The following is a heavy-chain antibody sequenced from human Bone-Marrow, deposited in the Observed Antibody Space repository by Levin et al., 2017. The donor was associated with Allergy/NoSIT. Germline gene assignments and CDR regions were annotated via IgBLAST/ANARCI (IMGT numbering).Heavy chain of an antibody. CDR1: GVSVRSFC. Sequence: SETLSLTCNVSGVSVRSFCWSWIRQPPGKGLEWIAYIDYTGTINYNPSLQSRVTISQDISKSQFSLTFTSVTSADTATSYFARGTAWFGVETGLYFDYWGQGVLVPVSS. D-gene: IGHD3-10*01. CDR2: IDYTGTI. V-gene: IGHV4-59*02. CDR3: ARGTAWFGVETGLYFDY. J-gene: IGHJ4*02.